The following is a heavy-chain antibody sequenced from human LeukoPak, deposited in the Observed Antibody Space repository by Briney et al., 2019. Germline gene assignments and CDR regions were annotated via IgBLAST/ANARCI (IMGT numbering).Heavy chain of an antibody. CDR1: GFIFSNDW. CDR3: ARGHIVGARSGMDV. CDR2: RKEDGSEK. V-gene: IGHV3-7*01. D-gene: IGHD1-26*01. J-gene: IGHJ6*02. Sequence: QSGGSLRLSCAASGFIFSNDWMTWVRQAPGKGLEWVANRKEDGSEKHYVDSVKGRFTISRDNAKNSLYLQMNSLRAEDTAVYYCARGHIVGARSGMDVWGQGTTVTVSS.